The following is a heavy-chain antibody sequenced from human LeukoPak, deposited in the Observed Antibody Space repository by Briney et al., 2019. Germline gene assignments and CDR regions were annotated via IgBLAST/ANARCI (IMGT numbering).Heavy chain of an antibody. V-gene: IGHV3-30-3*01. CDR3: AREPHGNYHTPGDY. D-gene: IGHD1-7*01. CDR2: ASHDGDNN. Sequence: GGSLRLSCAASGLIFSTYTMHWVRQAPGKGLEWVATASHDGDNNYYADSVKGRFTISRDNSKDTLYLQMNSLRADDLAVYYCAREPHGNYHTPGDYWGQGILVTVSS. J-gene: IGHJ4*02. CDR1: GLIFSTYT.